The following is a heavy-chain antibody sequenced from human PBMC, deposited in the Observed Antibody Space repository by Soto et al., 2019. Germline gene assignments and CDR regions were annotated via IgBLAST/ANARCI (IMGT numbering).Heavy chain of an antibody. Sequence: SQTLSLTCAISGDSVSSNSAAWNWIRQSPSRGLEWLGRTYYRSKWYNDYAVSVKSRITINPDTSKDQFSLQLNLVTPEDTAASYCARDFLPYGSSSYYYYYYMDVWGKGTTVTVSS. CDR3: ARDFLPYGSSSYYYYYYMDV. V-gene: IGHV6-1*01. D-gene: IGHD6-6*01. CDR1: GDSVSSNSAA. CDR2: TYYRSKWYN. J-gene: IGHJ6*03.